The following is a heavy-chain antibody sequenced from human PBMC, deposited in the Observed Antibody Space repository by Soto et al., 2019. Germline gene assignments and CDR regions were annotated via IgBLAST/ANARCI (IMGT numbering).Heavy chain of an antibody. D-gene: IGHD2-8*01. CDR3: ARVSNANTNPQFDT. V-gene: IGHV4-31*03. CDR2: IYHSGVA. CDR1: GDSITSGDYY. J-gene: IGHJ4*02. Sequence: PSEALSLTCSVSGDSITSGDYYWGWVRQLPGKGLEWIGYIYHSGVAYYSSPLRGRVFISVDTSRNQFSLRLMSVTAADTALYFCARVSNANTNPQFDTWGQGTRVTVSS.